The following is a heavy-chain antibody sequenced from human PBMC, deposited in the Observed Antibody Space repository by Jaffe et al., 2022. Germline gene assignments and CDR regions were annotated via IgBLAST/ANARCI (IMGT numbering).Heavy chain of an antibody. CDR2: ISGSGGST. CDR1: GFTFSSYA. J-gene: IGHJ4*02. CDR3: ARPSVPIAAAGTSGNVQDY. Sequence: EVQLLESGGGLVQPGGSLRLSCAASGFTFSSYAMSWVRQAPGKGLEWVSAISGSGGSTYYADSVKGRFTISRDNSKNTLYLQMNSLRAEDTAVYYCARPSVPIAAAGTSGNVQDYWGQGTLVTVSS. V-gene: IGHV3-23*01. D-gene: IGHD6-13*01.